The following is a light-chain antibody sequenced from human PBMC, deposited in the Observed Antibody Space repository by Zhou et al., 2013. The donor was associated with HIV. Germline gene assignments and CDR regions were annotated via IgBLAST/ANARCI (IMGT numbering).Light chain of an antibody. CDR1: QNVGSSY. CDR2: GS. Sequence: ENVLTQSPGTLSLSPGERATLSCRASQNVGSSYVAWYQQKPGQAPRLLIYGSIRATGIPDRFSGSGSGTDFTLTISRLEPEDFAVYYCQQYRNSLWTFGQGTKVEIK. V-gene: IGKV3-20*01. J-gene: IGKJ1*01. CDR3: QQYRNSLWT.